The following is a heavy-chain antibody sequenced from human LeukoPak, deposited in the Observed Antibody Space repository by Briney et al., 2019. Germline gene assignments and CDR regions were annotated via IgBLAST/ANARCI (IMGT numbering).Heavy chain of an antibody. Sequence: ASLRVSCEPSGYTFTGYYMHCVRQAPGQGLGWMGWINPNSGGTNYAQTFQGWVTITRDTSISTAYMGLSRLRSDDTAVYYCVRATSYDILTGYYSDWFDPWGQGTLVTVSS. J-gene: IGHJ5*02. CDR1: GYTFTGYY. CDR2: INPNSGGT. V-gene: IGHV1-2*04. CDR3: VRATSYDILTGYYSDWFDP. D-gene: IGHD3-9*01.